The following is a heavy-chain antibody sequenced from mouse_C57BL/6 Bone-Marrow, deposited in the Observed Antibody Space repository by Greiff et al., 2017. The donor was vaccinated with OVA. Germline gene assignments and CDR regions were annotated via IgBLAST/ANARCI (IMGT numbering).Heavy chain of an antibody. J-gene: IGHJ4*01. CDR3: AIWGSRYYAMDY. CDR1: GYTFTSYW. CDR2: IYPNSGST. Sequence: QVQLQQPGAELVKPGASVKLSCKASGYTFTSYWMHWVKQRPGQGLEWIGMIYPNSGSTNYNEKLKSKATLTVDKSSSTAYMQLSSLTSEDSAVYHCAIWGSRYYAMDYWGQGTSVTVSS. V-gene: IGHV1-64*01. D-gene: IGHD1-1*02.